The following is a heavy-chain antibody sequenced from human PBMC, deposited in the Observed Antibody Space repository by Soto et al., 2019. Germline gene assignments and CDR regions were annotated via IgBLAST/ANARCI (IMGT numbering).Heavy chain of an antibody. J-gene: IGHJ6*02. CDR2: IYYSGST. V-gene: IGHV4-31*03. D-gene: IGHD4-17*01. CDR3: AMDAATTVTTVGSDYYYYYDMDV. Sequence: SETLSLTCTVSGGSISSGGYYWSWIRPHPGKGLEWIGYIYYSGSTYYNPSLKSRVTISVDTSKNQFSLKLSCVTAADTAVYYCAMDAATTVTTVGSDYYYYYDMDVWGQGTTVTVSS. CDR1: GGSISSGGYY.